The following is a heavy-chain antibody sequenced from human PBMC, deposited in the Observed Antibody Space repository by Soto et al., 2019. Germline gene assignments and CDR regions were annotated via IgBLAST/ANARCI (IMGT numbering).Heavy chain of an antibody. J-gene: IGHJ6*02. CDR3: ARGPYVFGEFDDRPYGMDV. Sequence: QVQLVQSGAEVKKPGASVKVSCKASGYTFTSYGISWVRQAPGQGLEWMGWISAYNGNTNYAQKLQGRVTMTTDTATSTAYMELRSLRSDDTAVYYCARGPYVFGEFDDRPYGMDVWGQGTTVTVSS. CDR2: ISAYNGNT. D-gene: IGHD3-10*01. CDR1: GYTFTSYG. V-gene: IGHV1-18*01.